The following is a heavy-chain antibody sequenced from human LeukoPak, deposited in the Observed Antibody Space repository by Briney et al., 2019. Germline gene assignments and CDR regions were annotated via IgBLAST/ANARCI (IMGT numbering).Heavy chain of an antibody. V-gene: IGHV3-30*02. D-gene: IGHD2-2*01. CDR3: AKDSEDIVVVPAAIRGVYYYYYMDV. CDR2: IRYNGNNQ. CDR1: GFTFNNYG. J-gene: IGHJ6*03. Sequence: GGSLRLSCAASGFTFNNYGMHWVRQAPGKGLEWVAFIRYNGNNQYYADSVKGRFTISRDNSKNTLYLQMNSLRAEDTAVYYCAKDSEDIVVVPAAIRGVYYYYYMDVWGKGTTVTVSS.